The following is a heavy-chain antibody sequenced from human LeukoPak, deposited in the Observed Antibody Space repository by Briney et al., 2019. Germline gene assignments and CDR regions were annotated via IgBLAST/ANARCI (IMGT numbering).Heavy chain of an antibody. D-gene: IGHD1-26*01. CDR2: IYYSGST. CDR3: ARVSGSYFSYYFDY. J-gene: IGHJ4*02. V-gene: IGHV4-59*01. Sequence: PSETLSLTCTVSGGSISSYYWSWIRQPPGKGLEWIGYIYYSGSTNYNPSLKSRVTISVDTSKNQFSLKLSSVTAADTAVYYCARVSGSYFSYYFDYWGQGTLDTVSS. CDR1: GGSISSYY.